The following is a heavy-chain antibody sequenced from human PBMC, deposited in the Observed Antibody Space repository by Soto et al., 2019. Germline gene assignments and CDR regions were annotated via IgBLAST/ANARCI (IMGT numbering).Heavy chain of an antibody. CDR3: AKDLTTVTSVSGAFDY. CDR1: GFTFSSYA. Sequence: EVQLLESGGGLVQPGGSLRLSCAASGFTFSSYAMSWVRQAPGKGLEWVSAISGSGGSTYYADSVKGRFTISRDNSKHTLYLQMNSLRAEDTAVYYCAKDLTTVTSVSGAFDYWGQGTLVTVSS. D-gene: IGHD4-17*01. J-gene: IGHJ4*02. CDR2: ISGSGGST. V-gene: IGHV3-23*01.